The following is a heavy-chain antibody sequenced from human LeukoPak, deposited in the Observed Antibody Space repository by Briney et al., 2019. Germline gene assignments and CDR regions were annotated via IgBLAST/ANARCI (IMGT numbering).Heavy chain of an antibody. Sequence: GGSLRLSSAASGFIFSSYSLNTVRQAPGEELEWVSSISSSSSYIYSAATLKGRFTISRDKAKKSLYSQINTLRAEEPAVYYFYRVVPAAMPASYYFAYGGQGPLATVSS. D-gene: IGHD2-2*01. V-gene: IGHV3-21*01. CDR2: ISSSSSYI. CDR3: YRVVPAAMPASYYFAY. CDR1: GFIFSSYS. J-gene: IGHJ4*02.